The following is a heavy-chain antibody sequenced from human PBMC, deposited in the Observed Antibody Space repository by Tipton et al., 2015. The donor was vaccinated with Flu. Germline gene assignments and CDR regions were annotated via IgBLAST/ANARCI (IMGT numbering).Heavy chain of an antibody. CDR1: GGSISSSSHY. Sequence: TLSLTCTVPGGSISSSSHYWGWIRQAPGRGLEWVGSIYHYGSTYYSPSLKSRVSISLDKSENQFSLRLSSVTAADTAIYYCATDYYGSGSYYDIDYWGQGTLVTVSS. V-gene: IGHV4-39*07. J-gene: IGHJ4*02. D-gene: IGHD3-10*01. CDR2: IYHYGST. CDR3: ATDYYGSGSYYDIDY.